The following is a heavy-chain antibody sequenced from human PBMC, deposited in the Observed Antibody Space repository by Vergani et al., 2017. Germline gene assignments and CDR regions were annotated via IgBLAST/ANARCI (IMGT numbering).Heavy chain of an antibody. J-gene: IGHJ5*02. CDR1: CGSFSAYY. V-gene: IGHV4-34*01. Sequence: QVQLQQWGAGLLKPSETLSLPFPVYCGSFSAYYWSWIRQPPGKGLCWIGNINHSGSTHYNPSLKSRVTISGDTSKNQFSLKLSSVTAADTAVYYCARRLQGSAAIPFDPWGQGTLVTVSS. CDR3: ARRLQGSAAIPFDP. CDR2: INHSGST. D-gene: IGHD6-13*01.